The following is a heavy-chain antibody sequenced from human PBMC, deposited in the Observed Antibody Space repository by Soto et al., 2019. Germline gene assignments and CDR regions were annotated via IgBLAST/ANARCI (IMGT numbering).Heavy chain of an antibody. CDR3: ARIDCTDGVCEWNWLDP. Sequence: QVQLQESGPGLVKPSETLSLTCAVSGDSISSVNWWTWVRQSPGKGLEWIGEISPGGNTNYNPSLKSRVTISADNSNNQLSLNLRSVTAADTAVYYCARIDCTDGVCEWNWLDPWGQGILITVSS. CDR2: ISPGGNT. CDR1: GDSISSVNW. J-gene: IGHJ5*02. D-gene: IGHD2-8*01. V-gene: IGHV4-4*02.